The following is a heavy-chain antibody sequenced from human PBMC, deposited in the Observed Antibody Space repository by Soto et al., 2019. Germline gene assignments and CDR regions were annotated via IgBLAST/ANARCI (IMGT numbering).Heavy chain of an antibody. CDR1: GYTFTSYA. J-gene: IGHJ6*02. CDR3: AREFLVLVPTTVNSDYYYYAMDV. D-gene: IGHD2-2*01. CDR2: INAGNGNT. Sequence: GASVKVSCKASGYTFTSYAMHWVRQAPGQRLEWMGWINAGNGNTKYSQKFQGRVTITRDTSACTAYMELSILRSEDTAVYYCAREFLVLVPTTVNSDYYYYAMDVWGQGTTVTVSS. V-gene: IGHV1-3*01.